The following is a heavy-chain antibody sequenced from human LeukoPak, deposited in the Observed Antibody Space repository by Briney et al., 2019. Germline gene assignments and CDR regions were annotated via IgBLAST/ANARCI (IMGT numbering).Heavy chain of an antibody. D-gene: IGHD3-10*01. V-gene: IGHV1-2*02. J-gene: IGHJ4*02. CDR1: GYTFTGYY. Sequence: ASVKVSCKASGYTFTGYYMHWVRQAPGQGLEWMGWINPNSGGTNYAQKFQGRVTMTRDTSISTAYMELSRLRSEDTAVYYCATGDYGSGSYHSLNFDYWGQGTLVTVSS. CDR3: ATGDYGSGSYHSLNFDY. CDR2: INPNSGGT.